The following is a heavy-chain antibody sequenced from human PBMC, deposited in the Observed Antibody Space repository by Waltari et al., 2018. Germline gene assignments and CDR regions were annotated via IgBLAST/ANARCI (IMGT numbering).Heavy chain of an antibody. CDR2: ISVSGGST. V-gene: IGHV3-23*01. J-gene: IGHJ4*02. CDR1: GFTFSSYA. CDR3: AKDRRVKTMVVTPFDY. D-gene: IGHD2-21*02. Sequence: EVQLLESGGGLVQPGGSLRLSCAASGFTFSSYAMIWVRPAPGKGLEGVSAISVSGGSTYYADSVKGRFTISRDNSKNTLYLQMNSLRAEDTAVYYCAKDRRVKTMVVTPFDYWGQGTLVTVSS.